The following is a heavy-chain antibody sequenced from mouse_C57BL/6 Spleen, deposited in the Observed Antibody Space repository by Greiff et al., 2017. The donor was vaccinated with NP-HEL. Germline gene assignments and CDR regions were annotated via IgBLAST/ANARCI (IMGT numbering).Heavy chain of an antibody. CDR3: AGYGSSYAYFDV. D-gene: IGHD1-1*01. CDR1: GYTFPSYW. CDR2: IHPNSGST. V-gene: IGHV1-64*01. Sequence: VQLQQPGAELVKPGASVKLSCKASGYTFPSYWMHWVKQRPGQGLEWIGMIHPNSGSTNYNEKFKSKATLTVDKSSSTAYMQLSSLTSEDSAVYYCAGYGSSYAYFDVWGTGTTVTVSS. J-gene: IGHJ1*03.